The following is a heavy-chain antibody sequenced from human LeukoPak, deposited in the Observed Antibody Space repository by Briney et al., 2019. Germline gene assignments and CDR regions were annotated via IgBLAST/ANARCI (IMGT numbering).Heavy chain of an antibody. Sequence: PGGSLRLSCAASGFTFSSYAMSWVRQAPGKGLEWVSAISGSGGSTYYADSVKGRFTISRDNSKNTLYLQMNSLRAEDTAVYYCAKRPRVHSSSWYSGPYYFDYWGQGTLVTVSS. CDR2: ISGSGGST. D-gene: IGHD6-13*01. V-gene: IGHV3-23*01. CDR3: AKRPRVHSSSWYSGPYYFDY. J-gene: IGHJ4*02. CDR1: GFTFSSYA.